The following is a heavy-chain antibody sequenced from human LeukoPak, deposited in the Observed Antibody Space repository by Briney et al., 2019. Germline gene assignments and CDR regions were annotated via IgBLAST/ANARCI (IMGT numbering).Heavy chain of an antibody. J-gene: IGHJ3*02. Sequence: GGSLRLSCAASGLTFSSYAMSWVRQDPGKGPEWVSTITGSGSSTYYADSVKGRFTVSRDVSKSTLYLQMNSLRVEDTALYFCAKARYGTGTYSAFDIWGQGTMVTVPS. CDR2: ITGSGSST. CDR1: GLTFSSYA. V-gene: IGHV3-23*01. D-gene: IGHD3-10*01. CDR3: AKARYGTGTYSAFDI.